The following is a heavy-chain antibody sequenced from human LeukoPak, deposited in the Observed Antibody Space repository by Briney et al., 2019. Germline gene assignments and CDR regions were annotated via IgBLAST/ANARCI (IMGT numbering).Heavy chain of an antibody. Sequence: GESLKTSFKGSGYRFTTYWIGWVRQMPGKGPEWMGIIYPGDSDTRYSPSFQGQVTISADKSISTAYLQWSSLKASDTAMYYCARRPGGSGSYYDAFDIWGQGTMVTVSS. CDR2: IYPGDSDT. J-gene: IGHJ3*02. CDR3: ARRPGGSGSYYDAFDI. CDR1: GYRFTTYW. V-gene: IGHV5-51*01. D-gene: IGHD3-10*01.